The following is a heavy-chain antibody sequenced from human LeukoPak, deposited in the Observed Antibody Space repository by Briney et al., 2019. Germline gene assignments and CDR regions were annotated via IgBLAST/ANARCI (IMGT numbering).Heavy chain of an antibody. V-gene: IGHV3-23*01. CDR2: ISGSGGST. D-gene: IGHD4-23*01. CDR1: GFTFSNAW. J-gene: IGHJ4*02. CDR3: AKDRGGYGGNSGWSY. Sequence: GGSLRLSCAASGFTFSNAWMSWVRQAPGKGLEWVSAISGSGGSTYYADSVKGRFAISRDNSKNTLYLQMNSLRAEDTAVYYCAKDRGGYGGNSGWSYWGQGTLVTVSS.